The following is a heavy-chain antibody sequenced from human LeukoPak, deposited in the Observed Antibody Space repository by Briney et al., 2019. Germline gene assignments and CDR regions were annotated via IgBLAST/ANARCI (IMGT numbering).Heavy chain of an antibody. CDR2: TSSSSSYI. J-gene: IGHJ4*02. CDR1: GFIFSTYV. D-gene: IGHD4-11*01. CDR3: ARDKRPMTTVTLGY. Sequence: GGSLRLSCAGSGFIFSTYVMAWVRQAPGKGLEWVSSTSSSSSYIYYADSVKGRFTISRDNAKNSLYLQMNSLRAEDTAVYYCARDKRPMTTVTLGYWGQGTLVTVSS. V-gene: IGHV3-21*01.